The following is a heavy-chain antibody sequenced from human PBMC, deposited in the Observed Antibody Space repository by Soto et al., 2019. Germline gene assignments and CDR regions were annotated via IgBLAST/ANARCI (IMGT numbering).Heavy chain of an antibody. CDR2: IYYSGST. V-gene: IGHV4-59*01. CDR1: GGSISSYY. D-gene: IGHD6-19*01. CDR3: ARRYGSVFDF. Sequence: QVQLQESGPGLVKPSETLSLTCTVSGGSISSYYWSWIRQPPGKGLEWIGYIYYSGSTNYNPSLKSRDTISEDTSNNQFSLKLSSVTAADTAVYYCARRYGSVFDFWGQGTLVTVFS. J-gene: IGHJ4*02.